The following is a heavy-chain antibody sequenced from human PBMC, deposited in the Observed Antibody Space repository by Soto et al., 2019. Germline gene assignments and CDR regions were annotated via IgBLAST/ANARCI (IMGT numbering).Heavy chain of an antibody. CDR1: GGTFSSYA. Sequence: GASVKVSFKASGGTFSSYAISWVRQAPGQGLEWMGGIIPIFGTANYAQKFQGRVTITADESTSTAYMELSSLRSEDTAVYYCARAGSSGQYYFDYWGQGTLVTVSS. J-gene: IGHJ4*02. D-gene: IGHD6-19*01. CDR2: IIPIFGTA. V-gene: IGHV1-69*13. CDR3: ARAGSSGQYYFDY.